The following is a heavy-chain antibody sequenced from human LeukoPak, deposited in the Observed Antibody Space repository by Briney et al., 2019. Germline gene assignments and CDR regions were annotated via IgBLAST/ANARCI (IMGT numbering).Heavy chain of an antibody. CDR1: GYTFTSYY. CDR2: INPSGGLT. V-gene: IGHV1-46*01. D-gene: IGHD6-13*01. J-gene: IGHJ4*02. CDR3: AREGPGTGKYLDY. Sequence: ASVKVSCKASGYTFTSYYMHWVRQAPGQGLEWMGIINPSGGLTFYAQRFEGRVAVTRDTSTSTVHMELSSLRSEDTAVYYCAREGPGTGKYLDYWGQGTLVTVSS.